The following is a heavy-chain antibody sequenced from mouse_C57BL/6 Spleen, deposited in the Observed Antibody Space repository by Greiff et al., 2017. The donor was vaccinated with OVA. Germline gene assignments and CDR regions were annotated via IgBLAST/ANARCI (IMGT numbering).Heavy chain of an antibody. V-gene: IGHV1-81*01. CDR1: GYTFTSYG. Sequence: QVQLQQSGAELARPGASVKLSCKASGYTFTSYGISWVKQRTGQGLEWIGEIYPRSGNTYYNEKFKGKATLTADKSSSTAYMELRSLTSEDSAVYFCARSGGNGGYLDYWGQGTTLTVSS. J-gene: IGHJ2*01. CDR2: IYPRSGNT. CDR3: ARSGGNGGYLDY. D-gene: IGHD2-1*01.